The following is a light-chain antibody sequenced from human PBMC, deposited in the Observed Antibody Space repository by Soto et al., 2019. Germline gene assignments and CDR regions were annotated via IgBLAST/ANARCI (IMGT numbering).Light chain of an antibody. CDR3: ISYTGSSTSYV. Sequence: QSVLTQPASVSGSPGQSITISCSGTRSDIGSYNYVAWYQQFPGKTPKILIYGVSNRPSGVSSRFSGSKSGNTASLTISGLQAEDEADYYCISYTGSSTSYVFGSATKVTVL. V-gene: IGLV2-14*01. CDR1: RSDIGSYNY. CDR2: GVS. J-gene: IGLJ1*01.